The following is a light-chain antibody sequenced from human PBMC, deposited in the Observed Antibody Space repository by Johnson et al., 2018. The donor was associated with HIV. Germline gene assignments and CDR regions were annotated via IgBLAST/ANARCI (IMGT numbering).Light chain of an antibody. Sequence: QSVLTQPPSVSAAPGQKVTISCSGSSSNIGSNYVSWYQQLPGTAPKLLIYDNNKRPSGIPDRFSGSKSGTSATLGITGLQTGDEADYCCGTWDSSLRTAFFGTWSNVSV. V-gene: IGLV1-51*01. CDR1: SSNIGSNY. CDR3: GTWDSSLRTAF. J-gene: IGLJ1*01. CDR2: DNN.